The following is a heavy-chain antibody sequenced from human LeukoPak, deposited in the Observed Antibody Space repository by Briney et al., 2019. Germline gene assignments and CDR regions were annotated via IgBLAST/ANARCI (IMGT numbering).Heavy chain of an antibody. D-gene: IGHD4-17*01. Sequence: PSETLSLTCTVSGYSISSGYYWAWIRQPPGKGLEWIASIYYTGNSYYNPSLKSRVNISVDTSKNQFSLKLSSVTGADTAVYYCAREDYGESNPNWFDPWGQGTQVTVSS. V-gene: IGHV4-38-2*02. CDR2: IYYTGNS. CDR1: GYSISSGYY. CDR3: AREDYGESNPNWFDP. J-gene: IGHJ5*02.